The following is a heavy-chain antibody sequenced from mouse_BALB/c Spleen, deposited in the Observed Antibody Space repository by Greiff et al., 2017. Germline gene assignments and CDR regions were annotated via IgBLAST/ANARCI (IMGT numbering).Heavy chain of an antibody. D-gene: IGHD3-1*01. CDR1: GFAFSSYD. CDR3: ARHRGSGYVFAY. CDR2: ISSGGGST. Sequence: EVQRVESGGGLVKPGGSLKLSCAASGFAFSSYDMSWVRQTPEKRLEWVAYISSGGGSTYYPDTVKGRFTISRDNAKNTLYLQMSSLKSEDTAMYYCARHRGSGYVFAYWGQGTLVTVSA. J-gene: IGHJ3*01. V-gene: IGHV5-12-1*01.